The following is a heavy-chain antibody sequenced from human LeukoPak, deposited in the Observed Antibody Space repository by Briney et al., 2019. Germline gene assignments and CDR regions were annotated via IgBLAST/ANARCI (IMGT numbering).Heavy chain of an antibody. V-gene: IGHV1-69*01. CDR3: ARAGLHFSSPLRGDSYYFDY. J-gene: IGHJ4*02. CDR1: GGTFSSYA. CDR2: IIPIFGTA. D-gene: IGHD3-10*01. Sequence: GASVKVSCKASGGTFSSYAISWVRQAPGQGLEWMRGIIPIFGTANYAQKFQGRVTITADESTSTAYMELSSLRSEDTAVYYCARAGLHFSSPLRGDSYYFDYWGQGTLVTVSS.